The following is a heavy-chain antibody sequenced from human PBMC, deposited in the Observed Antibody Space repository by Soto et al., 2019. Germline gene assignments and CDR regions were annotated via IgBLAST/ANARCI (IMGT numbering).Heavy chain of an antibody. CDR1: GFIFDDYA. CDR2: ISWNSNSI. CDR3: AKRVSAGMDV. V-gene: IGHV3-9*01. Sequence: EVQLVESGGGLVQPGRSLRLSCAASGFIFDDYAMHWVRQAPGKGLEWVSGISWNSNSIGYTDSVKGRFTISRDNAKNSLYLQMNSLRAEDTALYYCAKRVSAGMDVWGQGTTVTVSS. J-gene: IGHJ6*02.